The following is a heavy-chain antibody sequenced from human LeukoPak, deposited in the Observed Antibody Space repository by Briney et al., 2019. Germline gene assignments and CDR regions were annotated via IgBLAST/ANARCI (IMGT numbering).Heavy chain of an antibody. V-gene: IGHV4-39*01. CDR3: ASPLTPLAAAGSDDAFDI. CDR2: IYYSGST. CDR1: GGSISSSSYY. J-gene: IGHJ3*02. Sequence: SETLSLTCTVSGGSISSSSYYWGWIRQPPGKGLEWIGSIYYSGSTYYNPSLKSRVTISVDTSKNQFSLKLSSVTAADTAVCYCASPLTPLAAAGSDDAFDIWGQGTMVTVSS. D-gene: IGHD6-13*01.